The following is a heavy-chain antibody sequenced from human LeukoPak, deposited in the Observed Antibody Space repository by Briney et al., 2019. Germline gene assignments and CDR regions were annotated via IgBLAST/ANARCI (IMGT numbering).Heavy chain of an antibody. J-gene: IGHJ4*02. Sequence: ASVKVSCKASGYTFTSCDINWVRQATGQGLEWMGWMNPNSGNTGYGQSFQGRITMTRDITIGTAYMELSNLTSEDTAIYYCTRGSSGRRDNWGQGTLVTVST. D-gene: IGHD6-19*01. V-gene: IGHV1-8*01. CDR2: MNPNSGNT. CDR3: TRGSSGRRDN. CDR1: GYTFTSCD.